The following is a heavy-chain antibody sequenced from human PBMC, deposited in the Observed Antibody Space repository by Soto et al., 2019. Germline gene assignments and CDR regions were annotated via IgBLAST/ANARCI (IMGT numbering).Heavy chain of an antibody. CDR1: GYTFTGYY. J-gene: IGHJ3*02. CDR2: INPNSGGT. D-gene: IGHD3-3*01. V-gene: IGHV1-2*04. Sequence: ASVKVSCKASGYTFTGYYMHWVRQAPGQGLEWMGWINPNSGGTNYAQKFQGWVTMTRDTSISTAYMELSRLRSDDTAVYYCARIHKSGRQPQRAGGAFDIWGQGTMVTVSS. CDR3: ARIHKSGRQPQRAGGAFDI.